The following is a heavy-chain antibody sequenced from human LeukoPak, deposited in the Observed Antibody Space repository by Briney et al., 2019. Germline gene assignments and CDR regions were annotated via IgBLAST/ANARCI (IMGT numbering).Heavy chain of an antibody. Sequence: SETLSLTCTVSGGSISGSSYYWGWIRQPPGKGLEWIGSIYYSGSTYYNPSLKSRVTISVDTSKNQFSLKLSSVTAADTAVYYCARAPTTVEYYFDYWGQGTLVTVSS. V-gene: IGHV4-39*07. CDR3: ARAPTTVEYYFDY. D-gene: IGHD4-23*01. CDR2: IYYSGST. CDR1: GGSISGSSYY. J-gene: IGHJ4*02.